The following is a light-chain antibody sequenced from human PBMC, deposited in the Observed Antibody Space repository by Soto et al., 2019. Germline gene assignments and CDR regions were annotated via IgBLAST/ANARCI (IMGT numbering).Light chain of an antibody. V-gene: IGKV3-20*01. CDR3: QQYQT. CDR2: ATS. J-gene: IGKJ3*01. Sequence: EIVSTQSPGTLSLSPGERATLSCRASQSVGSSYLAWYQQKPGQAPRLLIYATSSRATGIPDRFSGSGSGTDFTLTISRLEPEDFAVYYCQQYQTFGPGTKVDIK. CDR1: QSVGSSY.